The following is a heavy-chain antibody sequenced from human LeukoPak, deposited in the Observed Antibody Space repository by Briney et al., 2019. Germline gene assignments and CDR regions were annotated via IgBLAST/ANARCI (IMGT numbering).Heavy chain of an antibody. CDR2: ISAYNGNT. CDR1: GYTCTSYG. J-gene: IGHJ6*02. CDR3: ARDGYYYGSGSFYYYGMDV. V-gene: IGHV1-18*01. Sequence: GASVTVSFKSSGYTCTSYGISWVRQAPGQGLEWRGWISAYNGNTNYAQKLQGRVTMTTDTATSTAYMELRSLRSDDAAVYYCARDGYYYGSGSFYYYGMDVWGQGTTVTVSS. D-gene: IGHD3-10*01.